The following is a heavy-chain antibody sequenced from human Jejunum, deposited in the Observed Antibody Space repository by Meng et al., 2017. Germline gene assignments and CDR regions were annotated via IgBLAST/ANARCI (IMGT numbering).Heavy chain of an antibody. CDR1: GGSMNSYY. Sequence: VLLKWQGPVSGKPSDTLSLTCTVSGGSMNSYYWSWVRQTAGKGLEWIGRIYSSGSTYYNPSLKSRVSISGDTSNKQFSLKLTSVTAADTAVYYCARSPYSGSALPFFDYWGQGSLVTVSS. CDR3: ARSPYSGSALPFFDY. V-gene: IGHV4-4*07. CDR2: IYSSGST. J-gene: IGHJ4*02. D-gene: IGHD1-26*01.